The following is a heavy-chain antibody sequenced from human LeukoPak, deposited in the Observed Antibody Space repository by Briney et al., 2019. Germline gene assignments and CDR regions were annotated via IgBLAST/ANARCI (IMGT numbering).Heavy chain of an antibody. J-gene: IGHJ4*02. V-gene: IGHV3-30*04. CDR1: GFIFSSYA. D-gene: IGHD3-9*01. CDR2: ISYDRSNK. CDR3: ARAPVGYDILPSSFDY. Sequence: GGSLRLSCAASGFIFSSYAMHWVRQAPGKGLEWVAVISYDRSNKYYADSVKGRFTISRDNSKNTLYLQMNSLRVEDTAVYYCARAPVGYDILPSSFDYWGQGTLVTVSS.